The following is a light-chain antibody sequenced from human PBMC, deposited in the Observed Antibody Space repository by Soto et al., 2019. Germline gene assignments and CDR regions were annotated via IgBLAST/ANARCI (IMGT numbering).Light chain of an antibody. CDR3: SSYAGSNNFV. CDR1: SSDVDGYNY. V-gene: IGLV2-8*01. J-gene: IGLJ1*01. CDR2: DVS. Sequence: QSALTQPPSASGSPGQSVTVSCTGTSSDVDGYNYVSWYQHHPGKAPKLMIYDVSKRPSGVPDRFSGSKSGNTASLTVSGLQAEDEADYFCSSYAGSNNFVFGTGTKVTVL.